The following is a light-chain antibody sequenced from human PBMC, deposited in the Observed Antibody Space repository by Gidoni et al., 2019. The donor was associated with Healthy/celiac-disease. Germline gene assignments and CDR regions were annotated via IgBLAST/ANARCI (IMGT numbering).Light chain of an antibody. CDR3: QQSYSTPRGT. CDR1: HSISSY. V-gene: IGKV1-39*01. J-gene: IGKJ1*01. CDR2: AAS. Sequence: DIQMTQSPSSLSASVGDRVTITCRASHSISSYLSWYQQKPGKAPKLLIYAASSLQSGVPTRFSGSGSGTDFTLTISSLQPEDFATYYCQQSYSTPRGTFGQGTKVEIK.